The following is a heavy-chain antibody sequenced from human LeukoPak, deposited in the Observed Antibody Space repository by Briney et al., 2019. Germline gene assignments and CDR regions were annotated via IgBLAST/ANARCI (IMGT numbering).Heavy chain of an antibody. CDR1: GFTFSSYG. J-gene: IGHJ4*02. V-gene: IGHV3-30*03. Sequence: PGGSLRLSCAASGFTFSSYGMHWVRQAPGKGLEWVAVISYDGSNKYYADPVKGRFTISRDNSKNTLYLQMNSLRAEDTAVYYCARGGFGELLTLGFDYWGQGTLVTVSS. CDR3: ARGGFGELLTLGFDY. CDR2: ISYDGSNK. D-gene: IGHD3-10*01.